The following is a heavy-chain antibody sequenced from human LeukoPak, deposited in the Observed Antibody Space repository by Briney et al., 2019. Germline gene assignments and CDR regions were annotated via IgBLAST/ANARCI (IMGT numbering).Heavy chain of an antibody. V-gene: IGHV1-18*01. Sequence: ASVKVSCKASGYTFTNYGINWVRQAPGQGLEWMGWISAYNGNTNYVQKPQGRVTMTTDTSTSTAYMELRSLRSDDTAVYYCARATGSGWFLDYWGQGTLVTVSS. CDR1: GYTFTNYG. CDR2: ISAYNGNT. D-gene: IGHD6-19*01. CDR3: ARATGSGWFLDY. J-gene: IGHJ4*02.